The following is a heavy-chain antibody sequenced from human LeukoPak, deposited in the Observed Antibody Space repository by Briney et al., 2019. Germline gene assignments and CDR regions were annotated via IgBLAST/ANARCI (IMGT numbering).Heavy chain of an antibody. V-gene: IGHV3-20*04. CDR3: ARVTYYDSLYYFDY. CDR2: INWNGGST. Sequence: GGSLRLSCAASGFTFDDYGLSWVRQAPGKGLEWGSGINWNGGSTGYADSVKGRFTISRDNAKNSLYLQMNSLRAEDTALYYCARVTYYDSLYYFDYWGQGTLVTVSS. CDR1: GFTFDDYG. D-gene: IGHD5-12*01. J-gene: IGHJ4*02.